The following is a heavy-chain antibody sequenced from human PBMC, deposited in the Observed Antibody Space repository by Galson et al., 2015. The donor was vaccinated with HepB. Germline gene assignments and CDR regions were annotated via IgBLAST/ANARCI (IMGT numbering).Heavy chain of an antibody. J-gene: IGHJ3*01. CDR3: ARDLAAETTDAFDV. V-gene: IGHV1-18*01. D-gene: IGHD6-13*01. Sequence: SVKVSCKASGYSFNNYAITWVRQAPGQGLQWMGWISGYNGRAMYAREFQGRVTLTIDTSTTTASMEVNRLTSDDTAMYYCARDLAAETTDAFDVWGQGTMVTVSS. CDR1: GYSFNNYA. CDR2: ISGYNGRA.